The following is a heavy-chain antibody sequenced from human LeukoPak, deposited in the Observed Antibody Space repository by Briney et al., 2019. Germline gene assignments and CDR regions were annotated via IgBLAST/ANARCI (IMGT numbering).Heavy chain of an antibody. V-gene: IGHV1-2*02. CDR1: GYTFTGYY. CDR2: INLNSGGT. J-gene: IGHJ4*02. Sequence: GASVKVSCKASGYTFTGYYMHWVRQAPGQGLEWMGWINLNSGGTNFAQRFQGRVTMTRDTSISTAYMDLSRLISDDTAVYYCARDAGYCTGGSCWYFDHWGQGTLVTVSS. CDR3: ARDAGYCTGGSCWYFDH. D-gene: IGHD2-15*01.